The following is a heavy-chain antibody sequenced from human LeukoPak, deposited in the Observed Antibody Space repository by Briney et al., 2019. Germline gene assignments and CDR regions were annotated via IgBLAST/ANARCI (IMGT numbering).Heavy chain of an antibody. CDR2: ISAYNGNT. D-gene: IGHD3-10*01. CDR1: GYTFTSYG. Sequence: ASVKVSCKASGYTFTSYGISWVRQAPGQGLEWMGWISAYNGNTNYAQKLQGRDTMTTDTSTSTAYMELRSLRSDDTAVYYCAREYGYYGSGSYYYWGQGTLVTVSS. J-gene: IGHJ4*02. CDR3: AREYGYYGSGSYYY. V-gene: IGHV1-18*01.